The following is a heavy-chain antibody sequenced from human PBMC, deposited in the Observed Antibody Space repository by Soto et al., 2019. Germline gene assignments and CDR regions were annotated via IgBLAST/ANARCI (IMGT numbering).Heavy chain of an antibody. J-gene: IGHJ4*02. CDR3: VRDPSTVTAYLDY. Sequence: QVQLVESGGGVVQPGRSLRLSCAAFGFTLSSYGMHWVRQAPGKGLEWVAVIWYDGSKKYYADSVKGRFTISKDNSKLERQMNSVRVEYLGVYYCVRDPSTVTAYLDYGGQGTLVAVSS. CDR1: GFTLSSYG. V-gene: IGHV3-33*01. CDR2: IWYDGSKK. D-gene: IGHD2-21*02.